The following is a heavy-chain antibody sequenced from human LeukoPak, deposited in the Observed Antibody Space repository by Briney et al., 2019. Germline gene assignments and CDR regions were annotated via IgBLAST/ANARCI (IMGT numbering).Heavy chain of an antibody. D-gene: IGHD3-22*01. CDR2: ISGSGGNT. CDR3: AKDRATFGYGYYGVDV. CDR1: GFTFSSYA. J-gene: IGHJ6*02. Sequence: PGGSLRLSCAASGFTFSSYAMTGVRQAPGKGLDGVSAISGSGGNTYYADSVKGRCTISRDNAKNTLYLQMNSLRAEDTAVFFCAKDRATFGYGYYGVDVWGQGTTVTVSS. V-gene: IGHV3-23*01.